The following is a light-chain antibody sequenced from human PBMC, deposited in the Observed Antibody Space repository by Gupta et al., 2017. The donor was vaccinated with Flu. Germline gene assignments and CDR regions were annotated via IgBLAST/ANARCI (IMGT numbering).Light chain of an antibody. V-gene: IGLV2-14*01. Sequence: SALTQPASVSGSPAPSITIFCTETRSDVGTSKYVSWYPHPPGKAPKLLIYEVSSRSAGVACCFSGSEAGNTTSLTISAPEEEDADDYYGHSDTGSNTLVFGGGTKLTVL. CDR1: RSDVGTSKY. J-gene: IGLJ2*01. CDR3: HSDTGSNTLV. CDR2: EVS.